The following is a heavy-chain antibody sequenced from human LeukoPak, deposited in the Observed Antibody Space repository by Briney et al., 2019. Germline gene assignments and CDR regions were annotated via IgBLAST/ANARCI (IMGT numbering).Heavy chain of an antibody. CDR1: GFTFSSYA. CDR3: ARAHVPLVVVPAAVDY. CDR2: ISYDGSNK. V-gene: IGHV3-30-3*01. D-gene: IGHD2-2*01. Sequence: GGSLRLSCAASGFTFSSYAMHWVRQAPGKGLEWVAVISYDGSNKYYADSVKGRFTISRDNSKNTLYLQMNSLRAEDTALYYCARAHVPLVVVPAAVDYWGQGPLGTVSS. J-gene: IGHJ4*02.